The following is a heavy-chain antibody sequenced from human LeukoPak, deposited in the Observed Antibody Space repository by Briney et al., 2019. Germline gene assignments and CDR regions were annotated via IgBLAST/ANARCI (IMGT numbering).Heavy chain of an antibody. D-gene: IGHD3-22*01. Sequence: PSVPQSLLCTLSGGPISSSSYYGRQIRQPPGKGLEWIGSIYYSGSTYYNPSLTSRVTISVDTSKDHFAMKLRSVTATGRALFYCARKSPYYYDSSGYYSLLDYWGQGTLVTVSS. CDR1: GGPISSSSYY. J-gene: IGHJ4*02. CDR2: IYYSGST. V-gene: IGHV4-39*01. CDR3: ARKSPYYYDSSGYYSLLDY.